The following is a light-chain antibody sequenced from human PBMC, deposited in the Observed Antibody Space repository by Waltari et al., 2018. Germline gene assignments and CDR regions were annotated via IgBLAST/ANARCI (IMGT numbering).Light chain of an antibody. CDR3: SSYAGSSKGV. CDR2: AVS. V-gene: IGLV2-23*02. J-gene: IGLJ2*01. CDR1: SREGGNYKR. Sequence: QSALTQPASVSGSPGQSITISCTGTSREGGNYKRVSCYQQHPGEAPKLMIYAVSKRPSGVSDRFSGSKSGDMASLTISGLQPEDEAEYFCSSYAGSSKGVFGGGTKVTVL.